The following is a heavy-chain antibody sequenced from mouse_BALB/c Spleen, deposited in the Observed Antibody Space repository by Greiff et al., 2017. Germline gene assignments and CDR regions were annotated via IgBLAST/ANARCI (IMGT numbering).Heavy chain of an antibody. D-gene: IGHD1-1*01. CDR1: GFTFSSFG. CDR2: ISSGSSTI. CDR3: ARPYYGSSYFDY. Sequence: EVKLVESGGGLVQPGGSRKLSCAASGFTFSSFGMHWVRQAPEKGLEWVAYISSGSSTIYYADTVKGRFTISRDNPKKTLFLQMTSLRSEDTAMYYCARPYYGSSYFDYWGQGTTLTVSS. V-gene: IGHV5-17*02. J-gene: IGHJ2*01.